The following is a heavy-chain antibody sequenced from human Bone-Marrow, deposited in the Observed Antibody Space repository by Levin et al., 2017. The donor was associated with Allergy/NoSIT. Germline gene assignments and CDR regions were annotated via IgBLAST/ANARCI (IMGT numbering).Heavy chain of an antibody. J-gene: IGHJ6*02. Sequence: SQTLSLTCTVSGGSISSGGYYWSWIRQHPGKGLEWIGYIFYMGSTYYNPSLKSRVTISIDTSKKKFSLKLTSVTAADTAVYYCARVGRSSLDYQYNYALDVWGQGTTVTVSS. CDR1: GGSISSGGYY. V-gene: IGHV4-31*03. CDR2: IFYMGST. D-gene: IGHD6-19*01. CDR3: ARVGRSSLDYQYNYALDV.